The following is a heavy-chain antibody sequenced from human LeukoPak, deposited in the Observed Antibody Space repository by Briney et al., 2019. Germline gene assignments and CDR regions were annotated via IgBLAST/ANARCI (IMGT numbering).Heavy chain of an antibody. CDR3: ARSSVWYKNFDY. CDR2: INHSGST. Sequence: SETLSLTCAVYGGSFSGYYWSWIRQPPGKGLGWIGEINHSGSTNYNPSLKSRVTISVDTSKNQFSLKLSSVTAADTAVYYCARSSVWYKNFDYWGQGTLVTVSS. J-gene: IGHJ4*02. D-gene: IGHD1-1*01. V-gene: IGHV4-34*01. CDR1: GGSFSGYY.